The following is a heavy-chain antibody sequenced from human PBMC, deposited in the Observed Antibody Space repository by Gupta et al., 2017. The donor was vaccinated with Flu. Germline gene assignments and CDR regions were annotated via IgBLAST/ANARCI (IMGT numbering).Heavy chain of an antibody. D-gene: IGHD1-14*01. CDR3: AKRAVTTWLHQYYYMDF. CDR2: ISFDGNRE. CDR1: GFPFRTFG. Sequence: QVQLLESGGGVVQSGRSLRLSCTASGFPFRTFGMHWVRQVPGKGLEWVALISFDGNREYYADSVKGRFTISRDNSKSTLYLQMDSLRPGDSGVYYCAKRAVTTWLHQYYYMDFWGKGTTVTVSS. V-gene: IGHV3-30*18. J-gene: IGHJ6*03.